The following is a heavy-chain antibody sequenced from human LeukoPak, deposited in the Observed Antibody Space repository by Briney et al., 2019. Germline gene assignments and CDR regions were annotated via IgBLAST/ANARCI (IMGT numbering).Heavy chain of an antibody. Sequence: PSETLSLTCTVSGGSISRYYWSWIRQPPGKGLEWIGYIYYSGSTNYNPSLKSRVTISVDTSKNQFSLKLSSVTAADTAVYYCARGPVSRYGMDVWGQGPTVTVSS. CDR3: ARGPVSRYGMDV. CDR1: GGSISRYY. J-gene: IGHJ6*02. V-gene: IGHV4-59*01. D-gene: IGHD1-14*01. CDR2: IYYSGST.